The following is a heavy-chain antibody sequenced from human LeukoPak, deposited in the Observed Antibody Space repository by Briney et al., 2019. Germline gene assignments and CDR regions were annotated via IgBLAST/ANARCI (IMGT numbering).Heavy chain of an antibody. CDR3: ARLAIVGATTRWFDP. CDR1: GYTFTSYG. CDR2: ISAYNGNT. J-gene: IGHJ5*02. Sequence: ASVKASCKASGYTFTSYGISWVRQAPGQGLEWMGWISAYNGNTNYAQKFQGRVTMTRDTSISTAYMELSRLRSDDTAVYYCARLAIVGATTRWFDPWGQGTLVTVSS. V-gene: IGHV1-18*01. D-gene: IGHD1-26*01.